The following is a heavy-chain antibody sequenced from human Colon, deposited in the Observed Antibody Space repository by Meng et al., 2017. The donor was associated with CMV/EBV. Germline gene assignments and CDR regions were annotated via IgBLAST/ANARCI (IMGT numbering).Heavy chain of an antibody. D-gene: IGHD3-3*01. J-gene: IGHJ4*02. Sequence: GSGFTFSNYAMSWVRQAPGKGLEWLSVISGGGTTTYYADSVKGRFTISRDNFKNTVYLQMNSLEAEDTALYYCAKGREYIDFWSGFTWGQGTLVTVSS. CDR3: AKGREYIDFWSGFT. CDR1: GFTFSNYA. CDR2: ISGGGTTT. V-gene: IGHV3-23*01.